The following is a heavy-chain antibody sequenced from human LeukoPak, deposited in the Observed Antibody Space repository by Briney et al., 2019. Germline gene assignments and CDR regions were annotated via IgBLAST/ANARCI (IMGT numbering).Heavy chain of an antibody. CDR3: ARDGLDWTNGGYYYYGMDV. CDR2: IYSGGST. J-gene: IGHJ6*02. V-gene: IGHV3-66*01. CDR1: GFTFSYHW. D-gene: IGHD1/OR15-1a*01. Sequence: PGGSLRLSCAASGFTFSYHWMTWVRQAPGKGLEWVSVIYSGGSTYYADSVKGRFTISRDNSKNTLYLQMNSLRAEDTAVYYCARDGLDWTNGGYYYYGMDVWGQGTTVTVSS.